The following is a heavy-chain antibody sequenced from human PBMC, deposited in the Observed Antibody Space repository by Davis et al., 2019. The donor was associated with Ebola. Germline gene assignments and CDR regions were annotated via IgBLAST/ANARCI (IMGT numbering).Heavy chain of an antibody. CDR2: ISGEGSTT. Sequence: PGGSLRLSCAASEFTFSSYWMHWVRQAPGKGLVCVSRISGEGSTTKYADSVKGRFIISRDNAKNTLYLQMNSLRDEDTAVYYCAHFWSGHPWGQGTLVTVSS. D-gene: IGHD3-3*02. CDR1: EFTFSSYW. V-gene: IGHV3-74*03. CDR3: AHFWSGHP. J-gene: IGHJ5*02.